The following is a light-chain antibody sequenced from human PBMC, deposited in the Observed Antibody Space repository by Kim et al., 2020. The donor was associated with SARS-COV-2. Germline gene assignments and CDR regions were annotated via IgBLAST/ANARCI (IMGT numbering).Light chain of an antibody. CDR1: NIGRKN. CDR2: RDS. Sequence: SYELTQPLSVSVALGQTARISRGGNNIGRKNVHWYQQKPGQAPVLVIYRDSNRPSGIPERFSGSNSGNTATLTISRAQAGDEADYYCQVWDNSAWVFGGG. CDR3: QVWDNSAWV. V-gene: IGLV3-9*01. J-gene: IGLJ3*02.